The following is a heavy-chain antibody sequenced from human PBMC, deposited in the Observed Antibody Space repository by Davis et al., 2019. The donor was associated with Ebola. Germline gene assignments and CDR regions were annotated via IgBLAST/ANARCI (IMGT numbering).Heavy chain of an antibody. D-gene: IGHD2-2*01. CDR1: GYTFIDYY. V-gene: IGHV1-2*04. CDR2: INPKSGVT. Sequence: ASVKVSCKASGYTFIDYYIHWVRQAPGQGLEWTGWINPKSGVTKYAQQFQDWVTMTRDTSITTAYVELSDLTSDDTAIYYCARALSSTYDYYMDVWGKGSAVTVSS. J-gene: IGHJ6*03. CDR3: ARALSSTYDYYMDV.